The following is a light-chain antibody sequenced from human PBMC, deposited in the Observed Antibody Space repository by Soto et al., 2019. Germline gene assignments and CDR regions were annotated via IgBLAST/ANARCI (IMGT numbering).Light chain of an antibody. Sequence: QSVLTQPASVSGSPGQSITISCTGTSSDVGNYNYVSWYQQHPGKVPKVMIYEVSNRPSGVSNRFSGSKSGNTASLTISGLQAEDEADYYCSSYTSNSTPYVFGTGTKVTVL. CDR2: EVS. J-gene: IGLJ1*01. V-gene: IGLV2-14*01. CDR1: SSDVGNYNY. CDR3: SSYTSNSTPYV.